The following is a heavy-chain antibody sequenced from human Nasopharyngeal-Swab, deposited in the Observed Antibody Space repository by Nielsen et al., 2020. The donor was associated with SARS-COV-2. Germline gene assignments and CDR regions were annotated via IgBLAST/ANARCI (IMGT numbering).Heavy chain of an antibody. V-gene: IGHV3-48*03. CDR1: GFTFRRYE. CDR2: FRSSGRTI. CDR3: ASPLPLDY. Sequence: GGALEIAWAASGFTFRRYEMEWVRQAPGKGLEWISYFRSSGRTIYYADSVKGRFNISRDDAKNSLFLQMNSLRTEDTAIDYCASPLPLDYWGQGTLVTVSS. J-gene: IGHJ4*02.